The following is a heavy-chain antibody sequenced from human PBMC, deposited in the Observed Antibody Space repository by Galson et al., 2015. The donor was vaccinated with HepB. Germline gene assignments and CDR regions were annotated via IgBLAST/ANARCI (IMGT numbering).Heavy chain of an antibody. D-gene: IGHD1-1*01. V-gene: IGHV4-31*03. CDR2: IYYSGST. Sequence: TLSLTCTVSGGSISSGGYYWSWIRQHPGKGLEWIGYIYYSGSTYYNPSLKSRVTISVDTSKNQFSLKLSSVTAADTAVYYCARDSKSWVVRTADAFDIWGQGTMVTVSS. CDR3: ARDSKSWVVRTADAFDI. CDR1: GGSISSGGYY. J-gene: IGHJ3*02.